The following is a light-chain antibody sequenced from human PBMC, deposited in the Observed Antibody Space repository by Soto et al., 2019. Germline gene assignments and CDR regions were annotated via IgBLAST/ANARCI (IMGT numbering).Light chain of an antibody. CDR1: QSISRW. CDR2: EAS. Sequence: DSQMTQSPSTLSASVGDRVTITCRASQSISRWLAWYQQKPGKAPKVLISEASNLESGVPSRFSGSGYGTEFTLTISSLQPDDVATYYCQEYSRYFGGGTKVEIK. J-gene: IGKJ4*01. CDR3: QEYSRY. V-gene: IGKV1-5*01.